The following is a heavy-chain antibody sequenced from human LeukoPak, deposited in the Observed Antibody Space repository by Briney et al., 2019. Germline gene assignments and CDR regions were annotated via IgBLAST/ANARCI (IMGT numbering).Heavy chain of an antibody. J-gene: IGHJ3*02. D-gene: IGHD3/OR15-3a*01. CDR1: GGSISNYY. Sequence: SETLSLTCTVSGGSISNYYWSWIRQPAGKGLEWIGRIYSTGSSAYNPSLKSRVTMSVDTSNNQFSLKLSSLTAADTAVYYCARDGGFLDAFGFGDIWGQGTLVTVSS. CDR3: ARDGGFLDAFGFGDI. CDR2: IYSTGSS. V-gene: IGHV4-4*07.